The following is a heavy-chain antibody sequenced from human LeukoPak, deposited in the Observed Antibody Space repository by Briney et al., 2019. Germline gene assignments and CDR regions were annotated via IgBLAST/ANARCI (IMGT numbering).Heavy chain of an antibody. D-gene: IGHD6-19*01. V-gene: IGHV3-64*01. CDR3: ARIALRGWYGY. CDR1: GFTFSSYA. J-gene: IGHJ4*02. CDR2: ISSNGGST. Sequence: GGSLRLSCAASGFTFSSYAMHWVRQAPGKGLEYVSAISSNGGSTYYANSVKGRFTISRDNSKNTLYLQMGSLRAEDMAVYYCARIALRGWYGYWGQGTLVTVSS.